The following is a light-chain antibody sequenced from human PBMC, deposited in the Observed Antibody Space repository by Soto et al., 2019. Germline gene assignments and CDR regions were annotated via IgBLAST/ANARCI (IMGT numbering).Light chain of an antibody. V-gene: IGKV3-15*01. CDR2: GAS. J-gene: IGKJ5*01. Sequence: ETVMTQSPATLSVSPVERATLSCRASQSVSSNLAWYKQKPGQAPRLLIYGASTRATGIPARFRGSGSGTEFTLTISSLQSEDFAVYYCQQYNNWPPITFGQGTRLEIK. CDR3: QQYNNWPPIT. CDR1: QSVSSN.